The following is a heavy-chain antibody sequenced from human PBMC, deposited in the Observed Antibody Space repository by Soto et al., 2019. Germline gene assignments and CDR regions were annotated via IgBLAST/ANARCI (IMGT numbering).Heavy chain of an antibody. Sequence: QVQLVQSGAEVKKPGSSVKVSCKASGGTFSSYDISWVRQAPGQGLAWMGGFIPIFGTANYAQKFQGRVTITADESTSTAYMELSSLRSEDTAVYYCARNSYSSSSRWWFDPWGQGTLVTVSS. CDR1: GGTFSSYD. CDR3: ARNSYSSSSRWWFDP. CDR2: FIPIFGTA. D-gene: IGHD6-6*01. J-gene: IGHJ5*02. V-gene: IGHV1-69*01.